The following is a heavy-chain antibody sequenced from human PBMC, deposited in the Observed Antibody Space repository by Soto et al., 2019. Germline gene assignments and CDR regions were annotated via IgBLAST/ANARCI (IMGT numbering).Heavy chain of an antibody. D-gene: IGHD5-12*01. CDR1: GGTFSSYA. CDR3: ARRPDIVATVEYYYYYGMDV. CDR2: IIPIFCTA. Sequence: GASVKVSCKAFGGTFSSYAISWVRQAPGQGLEWKGGIIPIFCTANYAQKFQGRVTIIADESTSTAFMELSSLRSEDTAVYYCARRPDIVATVEYYYYYGMDVWGQGTTVTVSS. V-gene: IGHV1-69*13. J-gene: IGHJ6*02.